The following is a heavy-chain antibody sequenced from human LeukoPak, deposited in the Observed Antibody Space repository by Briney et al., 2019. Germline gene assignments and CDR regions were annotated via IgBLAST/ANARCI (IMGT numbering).Heavy chain of an antibody. D-gene: IGHD2-21*01. J-gene: IGHJ4*02. CDR3: ARDRISDFDY. V-gene: IGHV1-18*04. Sequence: GASVKVSCKASGYTFTGYYMHWVRQAPGQGLEWMGWISAYNGNTNYAQKLQGRVTMNTDTYTRTAYMELRSLRYDDTAGDYCARDRISDFDYWGQGTLVTVSS. CDR1: GYTFTGYY. CDR2: ISAYNGNT.